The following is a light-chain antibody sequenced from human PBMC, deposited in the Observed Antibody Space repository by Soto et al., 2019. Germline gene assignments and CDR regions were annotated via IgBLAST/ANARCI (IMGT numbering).Light chain of an antibody. CDR1: QSVPSTY. CDR3: QKRSNWPSIT. CDR2: GTS. J-gene: IGKJ5*01. Sequence: VLSQSPAILSLSPGERATLSCRASQSVPSTYFAWYQQKAGQPPRLLISGTSNRATGIPDRFSGSGSGTDFTLTISSLEPEDFAVYYCQKRSNWPSITFGQGTRLEIK. V-gene: IGKV3D-20*02.